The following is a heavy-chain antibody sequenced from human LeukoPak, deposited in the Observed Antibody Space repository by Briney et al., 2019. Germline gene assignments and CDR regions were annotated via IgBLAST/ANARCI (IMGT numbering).Heavy chain of an antibody. CDR1: GFIFNNFG. J-gene: IGHJ5*02. CDR2: ISNDGGGT. CDR3: AKGSSGYFADL. D-gene: IGHD3-22*01. V-gene: IGHV3-23*01. Sequence: GGSLRLSCTASGFIFNNFGLMWVRQAPGKGLEWVSAISNDGGGTTYADFVKGRFTISRDNSKNTLFLQMNSLRAEETAIYYCAKGSSGYFADLWGQGTLVTVSS.